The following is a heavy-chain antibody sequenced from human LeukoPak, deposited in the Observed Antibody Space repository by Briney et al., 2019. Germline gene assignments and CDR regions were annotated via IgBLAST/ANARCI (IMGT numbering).Heavy chain of an antibody. J-gene: IGHJ3*02. CDR1: GGSISSSSYY. V-gene: IGHV4-39*07. D-gene: IGHD3-10*01. Sequence: SETLSLTCTVSGGSISSSSYYWGWIRQPPGKGLEWIGSIYYSGSTYYNPSLKSRVTISVDTSKNQFSLKLSSVTAADRAVYYCARDVGRSRPFDIWGQGTMVTVSS. CDR3: ARDVGRSRPFDI. CDR2: IYYSGST.